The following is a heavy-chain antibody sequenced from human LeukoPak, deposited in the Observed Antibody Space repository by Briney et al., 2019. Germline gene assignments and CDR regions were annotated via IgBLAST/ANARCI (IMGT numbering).Heavy chain of an antibody. CDR2: IIPIFGTA. Sequence: GSSVKVSCKASGGTFSSYAISWVLQAPGQGLEWMGRIIPIFGTANYAQKFQGRVTITTDESTSTAYMELSSLRSEDTAVYYCARVPPYYYDSSGYYYVGAFDIWGQGTMVTVSS. CDR1: GGTFSSYA. D-gene: IGHD3-22*01. V-gene: IGHV1-69*05. CDR3: ARVPPYYYDSSGYYYVGAFDI. J-gene: IGHJ3*02.